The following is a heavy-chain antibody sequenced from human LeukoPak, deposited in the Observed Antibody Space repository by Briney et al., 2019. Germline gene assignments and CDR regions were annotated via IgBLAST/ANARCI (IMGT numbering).Heavy chain of an antibody. V-gene: IGHV4-30-2*01. J-gene: IGHJ6*02. Sequence: SETLSLTCAVSGGSISSGGYSWSWIRQPPGKGLEWIGYIYHSGSTYYNPSLKSRVTISVGRSKNQFSLKLGSVTAADTAVYYCARVGPQWLVPRRPYYYYGMDVWGQGTTVTVSS. CDR3: ARVGPQWLVPRRPYYYYGMDV. CDR2: IYHSGST. D-gene: IGHD6-19*01. CDR1: GGSISSGGYS.